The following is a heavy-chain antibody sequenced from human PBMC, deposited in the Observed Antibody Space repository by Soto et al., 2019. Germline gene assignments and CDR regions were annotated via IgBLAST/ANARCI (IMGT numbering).Heavy chain of an antibody. D-gene: IGHD6-19*01. CDR1: GYTFTSYY. CDR3: ARDGRAVARYDAFDI. CDR2: INPSGGST. V-gene: IGHV1-46*01. J-gene: IGHJ3*02. Sequence: ASVKVSCKASGYTFTSYYMHWVRQAPGQGLEWMGIINPSGGSTSYAQKFQGRVTMTRDTSTSTVYMELSSLRSEDTAVYYCARDGRAVARYDAFDIWGQGTMVNVSS.